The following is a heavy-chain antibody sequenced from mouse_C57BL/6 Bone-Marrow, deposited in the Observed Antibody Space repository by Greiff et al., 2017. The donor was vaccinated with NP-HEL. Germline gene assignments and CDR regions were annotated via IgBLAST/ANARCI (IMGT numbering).Heavy chain of an antibody. Sequence: EVKLQQSGAELVKPGASVKLSCTASGFNIKDYYMHWVKQRTEQGLEWIGRIDPEDGETKYAPKFQGKATITADTSSNTAYLQLSSLTSEDTAVYYCASPTYYDYDEGYFDYWGQGTTRTVSS. D-gene: IGHD2-4*01. CDR1: GFNIKDYY. CDR2: IDPEDGET. J-gene: IGHJ2*01. V-gene: IGHV14-2*01. CDR3: ASPTYYDYDEGYFDY.